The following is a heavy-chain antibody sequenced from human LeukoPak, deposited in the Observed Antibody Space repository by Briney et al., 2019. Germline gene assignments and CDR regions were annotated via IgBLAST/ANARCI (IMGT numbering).Heavy chain of an antibody. V-gene: IGHV1-8*02. CDR2: MNPNSGNT. Sequence: ASVTVSCKASGYTFSSYDINWVRQATGQGLEWMGWMNPNSGNTGYAQKFQGRVTMTRNTSISTAYMELSSLRSEDTAVYYCVRSPGADGRKNWFDPWGQGTLVTVSS. CDR3: VRSPGADGRKNWFDP. CDR1: GYTFSSYD. D-gene: IGHD6-13*01. J-gene: IGHJ5*02.